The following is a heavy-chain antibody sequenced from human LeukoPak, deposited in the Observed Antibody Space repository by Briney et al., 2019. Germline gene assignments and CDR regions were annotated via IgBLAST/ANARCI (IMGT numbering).Heavy chain of an antibody. CDR2: ISSNGGST. V-gene: IGHV3-64*04. Sequence: GGSLRLSCSASGFTFSSYAMHWVRQAPGKGLEYVSAISSNGGSTYYADSVKGRFTISRDNSKNTLYLQMNSLRDEDTAVYYCARPSSGSSEPHFDYWGQGTLVAVSS. CDR3: ARPSSGSSEPHFDY. D-gene: IGHD1-26*01. CDR1: GFTFSSYA. J-gene: IGHJ4*02.